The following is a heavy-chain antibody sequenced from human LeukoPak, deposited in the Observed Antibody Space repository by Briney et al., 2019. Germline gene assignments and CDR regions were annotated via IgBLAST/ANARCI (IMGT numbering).Heavy chain of an antibody. J-gene: IGHJ4*02. D-gene: IGHD3-22*01. CDR2: INPSGSST. V-gene: IGHV1-46*01. CDR3: ARDVLHRIHYDSSAYYPGSSY. Sequence: ASVKVSCKASGYSFTSYYMHWVRQAPGQGLEWMGLINPSGSSTTYAQKFQGRVTMTRDMSTSTDYMELTSLTSDDTAVYYCARDVLHRIHYDSSAYYPGSSYWGQGTLVTVSS. CDR1: GYSFTSYY.